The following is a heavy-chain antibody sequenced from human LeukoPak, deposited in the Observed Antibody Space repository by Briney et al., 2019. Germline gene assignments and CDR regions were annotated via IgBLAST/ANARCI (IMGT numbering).Heavy chain of an antibody. CDR3: ARVSRYSGSYFDY. D-gene: IGHD1-26*01. Sequence: PSETLSLTCAVYGGSYSGYYWSWIRKPPGKGLEWIGEINHSGSTNYNPSLKSRVTISVDTSKNQFSLKLSSVTAADTAVYYCARVSRYSGSYFDYWGQGTLVTVSS. CDR2: INHSGST. J-gene: IGHJ4*02. V-gene: IGHV4-34*01. CDR1: GGSYSGYY.